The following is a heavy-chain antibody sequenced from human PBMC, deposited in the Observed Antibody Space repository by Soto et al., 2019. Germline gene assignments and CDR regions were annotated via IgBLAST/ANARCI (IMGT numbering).Heavy chain of an antibody. D-gene: IGHD2-2*01. V-gene: IGHV3-7*01. J-gene: IGHJ4*02. CDR2: IKQDGSEK. CDR3: GRCTSTSCHLGSDY. CDR1: GFTFSSYW. Sequence: GGSLRLSCAASGFTFSSYWMSWVRQAPGKGLEWVANIKQDGSEKYYVDSVKGRFTIPRDNAKNSLYLQMNSLRAEDTAVYYCGRCTSTSCHLGSDYWGQGTLVTVSS.